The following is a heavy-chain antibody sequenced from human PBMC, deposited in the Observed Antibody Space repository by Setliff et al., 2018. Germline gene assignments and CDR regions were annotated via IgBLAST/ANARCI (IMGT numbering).Heavy chain of an antibody. D-gene: IGHD5-12*01. CDR3: VRGPGPSVVVAIPFDH. CDR1: GGTFSSYG. V-gene: IGHV1-18*01. Sequence: ASVKVSCKASGGTFSSYGISWVRQAPGQGLEWLGSISPYSGNTNYPQWLQDRVTMTIDTSTTTAYLELTSLRDDDTAVYYCVRGPGPSVVVAIPFDHWGQGSLVTVSS. J-gene: IGHJ4*02. CDR2: ISPYSGNT.